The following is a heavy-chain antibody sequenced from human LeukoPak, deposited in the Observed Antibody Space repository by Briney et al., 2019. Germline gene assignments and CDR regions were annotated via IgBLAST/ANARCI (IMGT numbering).Heavy chain of an antibody. CDR1: GGSFSGYY. V-gene: IGHV4-34*01. J-gene: IGHJ4*02. CDR2: INHSGST. CDR3: ASSLMFRFDY. Sequence: PSETLSLTCAVYGGSFSGYYWSWIRQPPGKGLEWIGEINHSGSTNYNPSLKSRVTISVDTSKNQFSLKLSSVTAADTAVYCCASSLMFRFDYWGQGTLVTVSS. D-gene: IGHD3-10*02.